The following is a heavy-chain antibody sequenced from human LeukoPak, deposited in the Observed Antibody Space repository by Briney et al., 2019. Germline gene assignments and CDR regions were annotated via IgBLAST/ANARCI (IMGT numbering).Heavy chain of an antibody. J-gene: IGHJ4*02. CDR2: IIPIFGTA. Sequence: SVKVSCKASGGTFSSYAISWVRQAPGQGLEWMGGIIPIFGTANYAQKFQGRVTITTDESTSTAYMELSSLRSEDTAVYYCARDYYDSSGHLYWGQGTLVTVSS. V-gene: IGHV1-69*05. CDR3: ARDYYDSSGHLY. D-gene: IGHD3-22*01. CDR1: GGTFSSYA.